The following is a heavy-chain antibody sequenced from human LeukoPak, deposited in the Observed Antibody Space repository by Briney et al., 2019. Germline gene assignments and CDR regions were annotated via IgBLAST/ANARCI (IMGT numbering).Heavy chain of an antibody. CDR3: ARAEKAVTGTLDY. D-gene: IGHD6-19*01. CDR1: GDSISNYY. CDR2: MYNRGST. V-gene: IGHV4-59*01. J-gene: IGHJ4*02. Sequence: PSETLSLTCTVSGDSISNYYWSWIRQSPGEELERIGYMYNRGSTIYNPSLKSRVTISTDTSKNQFSLRLTSVTAADTAVYYCARAEKAVTGTLDYWGQGTLITVSS.